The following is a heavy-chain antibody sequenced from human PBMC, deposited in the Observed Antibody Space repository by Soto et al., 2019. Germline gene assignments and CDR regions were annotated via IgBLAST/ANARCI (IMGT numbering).Heavy chain of an antibody. CDR1: GFTFSNAW. CDR2: IKSKTDGGTT. CDR3: TTEGGIVGATLFDY. J-gene: IGHJ4*02. Sequence: EVQLVESGGGLVKPGGSLRLSCAASGFTFSNAWMNWVRQAPGKGLEWVGSIKSKTDGGTTDYAAPVKGRFTIARDDSKNTMYLQMNSLKTEDTAVYYCTTEGGIVGATLFDYWGQGTLVTVSS. V-gene: IGHV3-15*07. D-gene: IGHD1-26*01.